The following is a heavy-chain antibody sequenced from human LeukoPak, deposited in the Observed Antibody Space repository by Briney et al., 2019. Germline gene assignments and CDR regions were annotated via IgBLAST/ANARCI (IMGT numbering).Heavy chain of an antibody. Sequence: GGSLRLSCAASGFTFSSYGMHWVRQAPGKGLEWVAFIRYDGSNKYYADSVKGRFTISRDNSKSTLYLHMTGLNVGDTAMYYCANGITTPDYWGQGALISVSS. CDR2: IRYDGSNK. V-gene: IGHV3-30*02. CDR3: ANGITTPDY. D-gene: IGHD1-14*01. J-gene: IGHJ4*02. CDR1: GFTFSSYG.